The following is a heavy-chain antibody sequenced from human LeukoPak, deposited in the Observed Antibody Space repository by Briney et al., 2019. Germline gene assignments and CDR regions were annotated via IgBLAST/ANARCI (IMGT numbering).Heavy chain of an antibody. Sequence: GGSLRLSCAASGFTFSSYGMHWVRQAPGKGLEWVAFIRYDGSNKYYADSVKGRFTISRDNSKNTLYLQMNSLRAEDTAVYYCAKDSVIFHNHSWFDPWGQGTLVTVSS. J-gene: IGHJ5*02. CDR3: AKDSVIFHNHSWFDP. V-gene: IGHV3-30*02. D-gene: IGHD2-15*01. CDR2: IRYDGSNK. CDR1: GFTFSSYG.